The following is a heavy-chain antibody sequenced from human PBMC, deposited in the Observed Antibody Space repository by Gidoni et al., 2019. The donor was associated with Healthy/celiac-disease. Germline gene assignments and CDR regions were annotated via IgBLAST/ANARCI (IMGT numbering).Heavy chain of an antibody. J-gene: IGHJ5*02. D-gene: IGHD6-19*01. CDR2: IRSKAYGGTT. CDR1: GFTFGDYA. Sequence: EVQLVESGGGLVQPGRSLRLSCTASGFTFGDYAMSWVRQAPGKGLEWVGFIRSKAYGGTTEYAASVKGRFTISRDDSKSIAYLQMNSLKTEDTAVYYCTRDKGSGWPGAWGQGTLVTVSS. V-gene: IGHV3-49*04. CDR3: TRDKGSGWPGA.